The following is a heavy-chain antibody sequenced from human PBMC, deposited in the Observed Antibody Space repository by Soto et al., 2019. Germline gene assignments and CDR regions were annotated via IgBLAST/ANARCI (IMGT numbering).Heavy chain of an antibody. CDR2: ISNGGENX. CDR3: VKDEWVS. Sequence: EVRLLESGGGLEQPGGSLRLSCAASGFTFSGYYMNWVRQAPGKGLEGVAAISNGGENXHXADSVKGRFTISRDNSKXTLXLQMHSLTAEDTAVYYCVKDEWVSWGQGTLVTVSS. D-gene: IGHD1-26*01. V-gene: IGHV3-23*01. CDR1: GFTFSGYY. J-gene: IGHJ5*02.